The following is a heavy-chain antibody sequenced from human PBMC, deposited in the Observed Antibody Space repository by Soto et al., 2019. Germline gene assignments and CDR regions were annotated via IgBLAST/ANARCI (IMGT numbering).Heavy chain of an antibody. CDR1: GGSISSAGYC. J-gene: IGHJ5*02. D-gene: IGHD1-26*01. V-gene: IGHV4-31*03. Sequence: QVQLQESGPGLVKPSETLSLTCTVSGGSISSAGYCWSWIRQHPGRGLEWIGYMYYSGITYYNPSLLSRVSMSVDMSKNQFSLKLFSVTAADTAVYYCARGAIVKLVGNWFDPWGQGTLVTVSS. CDR2: MYYSGIT. CDR3: ARGAIVKLVGNWFDP.